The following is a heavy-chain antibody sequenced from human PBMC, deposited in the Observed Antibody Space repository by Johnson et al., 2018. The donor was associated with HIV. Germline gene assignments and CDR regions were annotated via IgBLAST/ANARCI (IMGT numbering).Heavy chain of an antibody. D-gene: IGHD3-16*01. CDR1: GFTFSSYA. Sequence: QVLLVESGGGVVQPGRSLRLSCAASGFTFSSYAMHWVRQAPGKGLEWVAVISYDGSNKYYADSVKGRFTISRDNARNSLYLQMNSLRAEDTAVAYCAKGWGAFDMGGLGTLVTVSS. V-gene: IGHV3-30*04. CDR3: AKGWGAFDM. J-gene: IGHJ3*02. CDR2: ISYDGSNK.